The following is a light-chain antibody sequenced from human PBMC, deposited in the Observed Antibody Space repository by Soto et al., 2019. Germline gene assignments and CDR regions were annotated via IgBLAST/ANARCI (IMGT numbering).Light chain of an antibody. Sequence: EVVLTQSPGIMYLSPGERATLSCRASQTVGRSYLAWYQQKPGQAPRLLIFGTSTRATGIPDRFSGGGSGTEFTLTISRLDPEDFAVYYCQQYDSTPPWTFGQVTKVDIK. CDR3: QQYDSTPPWT. CDR1: QTVGRSY. CDR2: GTS. V-gene: IGKV3-20*01. J-gene: IGKJ1*01.